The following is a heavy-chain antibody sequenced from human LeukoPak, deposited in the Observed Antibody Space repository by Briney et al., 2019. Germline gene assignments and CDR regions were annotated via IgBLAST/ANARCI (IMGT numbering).Heavy chain of an antibody. V-gene: IGHV3-7*03. CDR3: ARRGSTDY. J-gene: IGHJ4*02. D-gene: IGHD2/OR15-2a*01. CDR1: GFSFSGYW. Sequence: PGGSLRLSCAASGFSFSGYWMTWVRQAPGKGLEGVANIKEDGSEKDYADFVKGRFTISRDNAKNSLDLQMNSLRAEDTAVYYCARRGSTDYWGQGTLVTVSS. CDR2: IKEDGSEK.